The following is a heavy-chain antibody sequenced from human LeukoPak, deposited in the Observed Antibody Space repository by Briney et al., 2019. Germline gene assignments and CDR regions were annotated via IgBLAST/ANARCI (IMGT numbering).Heavy chain of an antibody. J-gene: IGHJ4*02. CDR1: GFTFSSYA. D-gene: IGHD2-2*01. Sequence: GGSLRLSCEASGFTFSSYAMSWVRQAPGKGLEWVSAISGSGGSTYYADSVKGRFTISRDNSKNTLYLQMNSLRAEDTAVYYCAPLHCSSTSCPYFDYWGQGTLVTVSS. CDR3: APLHCSSTSCPYFDY. V-gene: IGHV3-23*01. CDR2: ISGSGGST.